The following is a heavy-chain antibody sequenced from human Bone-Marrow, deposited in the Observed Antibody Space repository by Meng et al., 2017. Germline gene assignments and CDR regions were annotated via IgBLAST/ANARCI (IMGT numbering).Heavy chain of an antibody. J-gene: IGHJ4*02. V-gene: IGHV4-34*01. CDR2: INHSGST. Sequence: QVKLQQGGAGLLKPSETLALTCAVYGGSFSGYYWSWIRQPPGKGLEWIGEINHSGSTNYNPSLKSRVTISVDTSKNQFSLKLSSVTAADTAVYYCARGRVVAATNPKFDYWGQGTLVTVSS. CDR1: GGSFSGYY. D-gene: IGHD2-15*01. CDR3: ARGRVVAATNPKFDY.